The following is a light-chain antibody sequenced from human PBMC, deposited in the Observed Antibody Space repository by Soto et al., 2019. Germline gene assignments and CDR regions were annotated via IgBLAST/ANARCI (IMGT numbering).Light chain of an antibody. J-gene: IGKJ4*01. V-gene: IGKV3-15*01. CDR3: QPYNNWPLT. CDR2: GAS. CDR1: QSVSSN. Sequence: KGMTQSSATLSVSPGEKANLSRQASQSVSSNLAWYQQKPGQAPRLLIYGASTRATGIPARFSGSGSGTEFTLTISSLQSEDFAVYYCQPYNNWPLTFGGGTKVDIK.